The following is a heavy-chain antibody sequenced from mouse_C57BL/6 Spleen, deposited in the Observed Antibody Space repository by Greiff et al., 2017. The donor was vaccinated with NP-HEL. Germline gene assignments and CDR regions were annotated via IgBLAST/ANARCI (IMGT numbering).Heavy chain of an antibody. D-gene: IGHD3-2*02. V-gene: IGHV1-69*01. J-gene: IGHJ4*01. Sequence: QVQLQQPGAELVMPGASVKLSCKASGYTFTSYWMRWVKQRPGQGLEWIGEIDPSDSYTNYNQKFKGKSTLSVDKSSSTAYMQLSSLTSEDSAVYYCARRGTAQATFYAMDYWGQGTSVTVSS. CDR1: GYTFTSYW. CDR2: IDPSDSYT. CDR3: ARRGTAQATFYAMDY.